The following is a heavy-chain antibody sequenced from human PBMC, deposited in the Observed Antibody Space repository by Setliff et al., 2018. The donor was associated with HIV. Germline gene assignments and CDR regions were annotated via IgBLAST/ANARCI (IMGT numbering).Heavy chain of an antibody. CDR2: IYNSGST. V-gene: IGHV4-30-4*08. Sequence: LSLTCNVSAGSFTSSSYYWGWIRQPPGKGLEWIGYIYNSGSTYYNPSLKSRVTISVDTSKKQFSLKLSSVTAADTAVYYCARATVYRIDYWGQGTLVTVSS. CDR3: ARATVYRIDY. D-gene: IGHD2-2*01. CDR1: AGSFTSSSYY. J-gene: IGHJ4*02.